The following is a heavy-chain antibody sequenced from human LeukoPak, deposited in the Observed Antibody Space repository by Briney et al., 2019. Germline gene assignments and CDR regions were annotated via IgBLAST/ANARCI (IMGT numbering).Heavy chain of an antibody. V-gene: IGHV3-23*01. CDR2: ISGSGGST. J-gene: IGHJ4*02. CDR3: ADLWWLTQFDY. D-gene: IGHD5-12*01. CDR1: GFTFSSYT. Sequence: SGGSLRLSCAASGFTFSSYTMSWVRQAPGKGLEWVSAISGSGGSTYYADSVKGRFTISRDNSKNTLYLQMNSLRAEDTAVYYCADLWWLTQFDYWGQGTLVTVSS.